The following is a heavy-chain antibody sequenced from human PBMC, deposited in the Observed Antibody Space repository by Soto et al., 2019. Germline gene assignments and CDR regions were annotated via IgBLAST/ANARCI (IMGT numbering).Heavy chain of an antibody. CDR1: GFTFSSYW. J-gene: IGHJ6*02. Sequence: EVQLVESGGGLVQPGGSLRLSCAASGFTFSSYWMHWVRQAPGKGLVWVSRINSDGSSTIYADSVKGRFTISRDNAKNTVYLQMNSLRAEDTAVYYCASPYMYSSGLYFYGMDVWGQGTTVTVSS. CDR2: INSDGSST. V-gene: IGHV3-74*01. CDR3: ASPYMYSSGLYFYGMDV. D-gene: IGHD6-19*01.